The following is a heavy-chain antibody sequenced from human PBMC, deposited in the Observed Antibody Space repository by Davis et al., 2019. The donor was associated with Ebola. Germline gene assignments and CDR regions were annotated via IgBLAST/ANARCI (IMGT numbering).Heavy chain of an antibody. J-gene: IGHJ4*02. Sequence: ASVKVSCKASGYTFPSYGISWVRQAPGQGLEWMGWISAYNGNTNYAQKLQGRVTMTTDTSTSTAYMELSSLRSEDTAVYYCAREGYSSGCLWDWGQGTLVTVSS. CDR2: ISAYNGNT. D-gene: IGHD6-19*01. CDR1: GYTFPSYG. V-gene: IGHV1-18*01. CDR3: AREGYSSGCLWD.